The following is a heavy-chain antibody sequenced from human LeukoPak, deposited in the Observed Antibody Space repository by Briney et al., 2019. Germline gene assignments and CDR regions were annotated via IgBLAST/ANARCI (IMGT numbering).Heavy chain of an antibody. V-gene: IGHV1-18*04. CDR3: ARVGGYYYYFDY. CDR1: GYTFTGYY. CDR2: ISAYNGNT. D-gene: IGHD3-22*01. Sequence: ASVKVSCKASGYTFTGYYMHWVRQAPGQGLEWMGWISAYNGNTNYAQKLQGRVTMTTDTSTSTAYMELRSLRSDDTAVYYCARVGGYYYYFDYWGQGTLVSVSS. J-gene: IGHJ4*02.